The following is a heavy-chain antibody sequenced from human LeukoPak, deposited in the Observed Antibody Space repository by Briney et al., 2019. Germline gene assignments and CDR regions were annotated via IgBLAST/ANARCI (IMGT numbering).Heavy chain of an antibody. CDR1: GFRFSSYA. Sequence: GGSLRLSCAASGFRFSSYAMSWVRQAPGKGLEWVSAISGSGGSTYYADSVRGRFTISRDNSKNTLYLQMNSLRAEDTAVYYCAKTYYYDSSGYYYAYWGQGTLVTVSS. CDR2: ISGSGGST. D-gene: IGHD3-22*01. CDR3: AKTYYYDSSGYYYAY. V-gene: IGHV3-23*01. J-gene: IGHJ4*02.